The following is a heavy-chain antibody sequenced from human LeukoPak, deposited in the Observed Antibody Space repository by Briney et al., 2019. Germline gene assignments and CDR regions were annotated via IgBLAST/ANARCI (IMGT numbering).Heavy chain of an antibody. Sequence: GGSLRLSCAASGFTFSSYAMHWVRQAPGKGLEWVAVISYDGSNKYYADSVKGRFTISRDNSKNTLYLQMNSLRAEDTAVYYCARTRSGWPNFDYWGQGTLVTVSS. V-gene: IGHV3-30*14. CDR1: GFTFSSYA. CDR3: ARTRSGWPNFDY. J-gene: IGHJ4*02. CDR2: ISYDGSNK. D-gene: IGHD6-19*01.